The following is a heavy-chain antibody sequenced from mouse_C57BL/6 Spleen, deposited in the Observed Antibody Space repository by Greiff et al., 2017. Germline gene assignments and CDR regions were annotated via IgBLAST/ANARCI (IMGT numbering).Heavy chain of an antibody. Sequence: QVQLQQSGAELARPGASVKMSCKASGYTFTSYTMHWVKQRPGQGLEWIGYINPSSGYTKYNQKFKDKATLTADKSSSTAYMQLSSLTSEDSAVYYCARNDGDYYAMDYWGHGTSVTVSS. CDR2: INPSSGYT. J-gene: IGHJ4*01. V-gene: IGHV1-4*01. D-gene: IGHD2-12*01. CDR1: GYTFTSYT. CDR3: ARNDGDYYAMDY.